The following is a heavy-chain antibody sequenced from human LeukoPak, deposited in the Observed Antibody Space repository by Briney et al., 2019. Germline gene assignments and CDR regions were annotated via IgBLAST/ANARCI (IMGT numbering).Heavy chain of an antibody. CDR3: ARTNYGARGAFDI. J-gene: IGHJ3*02. CDR1: GGSFSGYY. V-gene: IGHV4-34*01. D-gene: IGHD4-17*01. Sequence: SETLSLTCAVYGGSFSGYYWSWIRQPPGKGLEWIGEINHSGSTNYNPSLKSRVTISVDTSKNQFSLKLSSVTAADTAVYYCARTNYGARGAFDIWGQGTMVTVSS. CDR2: INHSGST.